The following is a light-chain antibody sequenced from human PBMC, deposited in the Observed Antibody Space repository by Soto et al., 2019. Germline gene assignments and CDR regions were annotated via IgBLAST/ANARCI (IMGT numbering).Light chain of an antibody. CDR2: VTS. J-gene: IGKJ1*01. V-gene: IGKV1-39*01. CDR3: QQTYSSPRT. CDR1: QRIRTY. Sequence: DIQMTQSPSTVSASVGDRVIITCRASQRIRTYLNWYQQKPGEAPKLLIYVTSNLQSGVPPRFSGSGSGTDFTLSINGLQPEDFATYYCQQTYSSPRTFGQGTKVDIK.